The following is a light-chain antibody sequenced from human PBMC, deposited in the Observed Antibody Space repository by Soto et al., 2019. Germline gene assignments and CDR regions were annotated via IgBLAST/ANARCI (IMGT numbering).Light chain of an antibody. CDR1: QSIDKC. CDR2: AAS. CDR3: LHTHSDPAT. V-gene: IGKV1-39*01. J-gene: IGKJ1*01. Sequence: DIQMTQSPSSLSASIGDRVTITCRASQSIDKCLSWYQQKPGKAPQLLIYAASTLQNGVPSRFSGSGSGTDVTRTISSLQRGDLATYYCLHTHSDPATFGQGTTGEIK.